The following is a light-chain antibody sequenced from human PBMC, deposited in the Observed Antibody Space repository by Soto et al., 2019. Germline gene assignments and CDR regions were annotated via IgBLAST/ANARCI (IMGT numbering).Light chain of an antibody. CDR1: QSIRSF. J-gene: IGKJ1*01. Sequence: EIVLTQSPATLSLSPGERATLSCRASQSIRSFLAWYQQKPGQAPRLLIYDASNRATGIPARFSGSGSGTDFPLSISRPEPEDSAVYYCQQRINWPQTFGQGTKVEIK. CDR3: QQRINWPQT. V-gene: IGKV3-11*01. CDR2: DAS.